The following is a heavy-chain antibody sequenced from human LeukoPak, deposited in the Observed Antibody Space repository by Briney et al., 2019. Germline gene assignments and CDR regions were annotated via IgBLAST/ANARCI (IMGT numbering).Heavy chain of an antibody. CDR1: GGSFSGYY. CDR3: ARLRGRGRPAAIGYYYYYYMDV. Sequence: SETLSLTCAVYGGSFSGYYWSWIRQPPGKGLEWIGEINHSGSTNYNPSLKSRVTISVDTSKNQFSLKLSSVTAADTAVYDCARLRGRGRPAAIGYYYYYYMDVWGKGTTVTVSS. CDR2: INHSGST. J-gene: IGHJ6*03. D-gene: IGHD2-2*02. V-gene: IGHV4-34*01.